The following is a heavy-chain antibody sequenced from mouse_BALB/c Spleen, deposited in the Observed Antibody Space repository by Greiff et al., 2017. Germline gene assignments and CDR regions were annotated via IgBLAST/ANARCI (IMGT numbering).Heavy chain of an antibody. CDR1: GYTFTNYW. CDR3: ARYPLSLYAMDY. J-gene: IGHJ4*01. CDR2: IYPGGGYT. V-gene: IGHV1-63*02. Sequence: VQLQQSGAELVRPGTSVKISCKASGYTFTNYWLGWVKQRPGHGLEWIGDIYPGGGYTNYNEKFKGKATLTADTSSSTAYMQLSSLTSEDSAVYYCARYPLSLYAMDYWGQGTSVTVSS.